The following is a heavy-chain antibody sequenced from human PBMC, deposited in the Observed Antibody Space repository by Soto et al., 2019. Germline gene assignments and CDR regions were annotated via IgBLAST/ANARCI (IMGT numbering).Heavy chain of an antibody. J-gene: IGHJ5*02. Sequence: QVQLVQSGAEVKKTGSSVKVSCKISGGIFSRHAIDWVRQAPGQGLEWMGGIVPKLGTVIYAQNFQAIVTISADELTNTYYLEWSGLTFADTAVDYCARPRTYEYESDGYYGHQFDDWGQGTLVTVSS. CDR3: ARPRTYEYESDGYYGHQFDD. CDR1: GGIFSRHA. D-gene: IGHD3-22*01. CDR2: IVPKLGTV. V-gene: IGHV1-69*01.